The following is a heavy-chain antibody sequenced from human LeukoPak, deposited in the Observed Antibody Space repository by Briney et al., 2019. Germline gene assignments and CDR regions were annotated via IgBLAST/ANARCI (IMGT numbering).Heavy chain of an antibody. CDR2: IIPIFGTA. V-gene: IGHV1-69*05. CDR1: GGTFSSYA. J-gene: IGHJ3*02. Sequence: ASVKVSCKASGGTFSSYAISWVRQAPGQGLEWMGGIIPIFGTANYAQKFQGRVTITTDESTSTAYMELSSLRSEDTAVYYCARLPEYYDTSGPIKDGFDMWGQGTSVTVSS. D-gene: IGHD3-22*01. CDR3: ARLPEYYDTSGPIKDGFDM.